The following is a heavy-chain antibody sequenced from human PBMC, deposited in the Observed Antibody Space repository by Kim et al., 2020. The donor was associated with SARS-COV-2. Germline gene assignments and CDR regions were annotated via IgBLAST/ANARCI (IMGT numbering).Heavy chain of an antibody. J-gene: IGHJ4*02. Sequence: GGSLRLSCAASGFTFSSYAMSWVRQAPGKGLEWVSAISGSGGSTYYADSVKGRFTISRDNSKNTLYLQMNSLRAEDTAVYYCAKDPSNYYDSRGDYWGQGTLVTVSS. D-gene: IGHD3-22*01. V-gene: IGHV3-23*01. CDR3: AKDPSNYYDSRGDY. CDR1: GFTFSSYA. CDR2: ISGSGGST.